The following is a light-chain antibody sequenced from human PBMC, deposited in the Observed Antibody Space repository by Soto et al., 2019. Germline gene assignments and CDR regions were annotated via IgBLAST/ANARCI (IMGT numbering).Light chain of an antibody. CDR3: LLSYSGAHVV. CDR2: DTS. Sequence: QALVTQEPSLTVSPGGTVTLTCGSSTGAVTSGHYPYWFQQKPGQAPRTLIYDTSNKHSWTPARFSGSLLGGKAALTLSGAQPEDEAEYYCLLSYSGAHVVFGGGTPLTVL. J-gene: IGLJ2*01. V-gene: IGLV7-46*01. CDR1: TGAVTSGHY.